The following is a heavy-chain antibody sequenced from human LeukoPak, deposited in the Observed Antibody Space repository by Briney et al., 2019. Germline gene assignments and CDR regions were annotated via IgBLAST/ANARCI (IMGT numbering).Heavy chain of an antibody. CDR1: GFTFSSYA. CDR2: ISYDGSNK. J-gene: IGHJ4*02. Sequence: GGSLRLSCAASGFTFSSYAMHWVRQAPGKGLEWVAVISYDGSNKYYADSVKGRFTISRDNSKNTLYLQMNSLRAEDTAVYYCAKDINMYYYDSSGYGYWGQGTLVTVSS. V-gene: IGHV3-30-3*01. D-gene: IGHD3-22*01. CDR3: AKDINMYYYDSSGYGY.